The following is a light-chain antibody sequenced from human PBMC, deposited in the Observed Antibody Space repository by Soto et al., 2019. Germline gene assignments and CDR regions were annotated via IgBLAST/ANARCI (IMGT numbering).Light chain of an antibody. V-gene: IGLV1-40*01. CDR1: SSNIGAGCE. CDR2: GNT. J-gene: IGLJ1*01. CDR3: QSYDSSLSASYV. Sequence: QSVLTQPPSVSGAPGQRVTISCTGCSSNIGAGCEVHWYQHLPGKAPKLLIYGNTNRPSGVPDRFSGSKSGTSASLAITGLQAEDEADYYCQSYDSSLSASYVFGGGTKATV.